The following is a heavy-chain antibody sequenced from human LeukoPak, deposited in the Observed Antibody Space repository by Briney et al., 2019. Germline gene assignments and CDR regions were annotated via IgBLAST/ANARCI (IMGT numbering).Heavy chain of an antibody. CDR3: VSQSYSGSDNYYSHC. CDR2: ISGSGETP. CDR1: GFMFTTYA. D-gene: IGHD1-26*01. V-gene: IGHV3-23*01. J-gene: IGHJ4*02. Sequence: PVGSLRLSCVTSGFMFTTYAMTWVRQAPGKGLEWVSIISGSGETPYYTDSVKGRFTVSRANSKNILYLQMKSLRAEDTAVYYCVSQSYSGSDNYYSHCGGQGSLV.